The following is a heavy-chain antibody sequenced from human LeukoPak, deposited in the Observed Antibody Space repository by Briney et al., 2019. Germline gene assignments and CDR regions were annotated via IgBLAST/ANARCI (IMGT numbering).Heavy chain of an antibody. Sequence: ASVKVSCKASGGSFRTYAFSWVRQAPGQGLEFMGWINTNTGNPTYAQGFTGRFVFSLDTSVSTAYLQISSLKAEDTAVYYCARDEGITKPFVDWGQGTLVTISS. J-gene: IGHJ4*02. CDR1: GGSFRTYA. CDR2: INTNTGNP. CDR3: ARDEGITKPFVD. V-gene: IGHV7-4-1*02. D-gene: IGHD1-14*01.